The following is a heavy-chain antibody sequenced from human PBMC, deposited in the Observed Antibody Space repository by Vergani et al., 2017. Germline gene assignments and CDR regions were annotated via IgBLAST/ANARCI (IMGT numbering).Heavy chain of an antibody. CDR3: ARDPVRVLEWSYYMDV. Sequence: QVQLVESGGGVVQPGRSLRLSCAASGFTFSSYAMNWVRQAPGKGLEWVAVISYDGSNTYYADSVKGRFTISRDNSKNTLYLQMNSLRAEDTAVYYCARDPVRVLEWSYYMDVWGKGTTVTVSS. CDR1: GFTFSSYA. V-gene: IGHV3-30*04. D-gene: IGHD3-3*01. J-gene: IGHJ6*03. CDR2: ISYDGSNT.